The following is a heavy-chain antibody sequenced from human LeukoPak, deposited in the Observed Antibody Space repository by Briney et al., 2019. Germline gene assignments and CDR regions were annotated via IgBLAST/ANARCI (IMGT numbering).Heavy chain of an antibody. J-gene: IGHJ4*02. CDR1: GFAVSSNY. CDR3: AREVVIVGGTGGGFDY. CDR2: IYSGGST. Sequence: GGSLRLSCAASGFAVSSNYMSWVRQAPGKGLEWVSVIYSGGSTYYADSVKGRFTISRDNSKNTLYLQMNSLRVEDTAVYYCAREVVIVGGTGGGFDYWGQGTLVTVSS. D-gene: IGHD1-26*01. V-gene: IGHV3-53*01.